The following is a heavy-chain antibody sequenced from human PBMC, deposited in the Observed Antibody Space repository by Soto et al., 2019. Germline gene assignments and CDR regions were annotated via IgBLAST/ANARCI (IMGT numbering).Heavy chain of an antibody. Sequence: QVQLVQSGAEVKKPGASVKVSCKTSGYTFTTYGISWVRQAPGQGLEWMGWISGYNGNTKYAQNLQGRVTMTTDTSTSTAYMELRSLRSDDTAVYYCARSPPIIIAELPEDWFDPWGQGTLVTVSS. CDR1: GYTFTTYG. D-gene: IGHD3-10*01. CDR3: ARSPPIIIAELPEDWFDP. V-gene: IGHV1-18*01. J-gene: IGHJ5*02. CDR2: ISGYNGNT.